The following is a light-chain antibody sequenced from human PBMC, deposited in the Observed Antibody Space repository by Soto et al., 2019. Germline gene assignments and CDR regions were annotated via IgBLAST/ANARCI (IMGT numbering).Light chain of an antibody. Sequence: QTVVTQEPSLTVSPGGTVTLTCASSAGAVTSAYYTNWLQQKPGQAPRALIYSTSEKHSWTPARFSGSLLGGKAALTLSVEPPEDEADYYCLLYYGGAQVLFGGGTKVTVL. V-gene: IGLV7-43*01. J-gene: IGLJ2*01. CDR1: AGAVTSAYY. CDR3: LLYYGGAQVL. CDR2: STS.